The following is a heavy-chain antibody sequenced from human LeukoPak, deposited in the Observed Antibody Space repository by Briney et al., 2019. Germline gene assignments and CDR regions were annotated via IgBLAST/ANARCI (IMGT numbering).Heavy chain of an antibody. CDR2: IYSGGSI. D-gene: IGHD6-13*01. V-gene: IGHV3-53*01. CDR1: GFTVSSNY. Sequence: GGSLRLSCAASGFTVSSNYMSWVRQAPGKGLEWVSVIYSGGSIYYADSVKGRFTISRDNSKNTLYLQMNSLRAEDTALYYCARGQQLVPASYWGQGTLVTVSS. CDR3: ARGQQLVPASY. J-gene: IGHJ4*02.